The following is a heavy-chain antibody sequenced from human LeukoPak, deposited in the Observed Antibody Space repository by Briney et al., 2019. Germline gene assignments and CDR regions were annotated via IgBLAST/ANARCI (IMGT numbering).Heavy chain of an antibody. CDR2: IYHSGST. CDR3: ATLYYDYVWGSYRPEAFDI. D-gene: IGHD3-16*02. V-gene: IGHV4-30-2*01. CDR1: GGSISSGGYY. J-gene: IGHJ3*02. Sequence: SQTLSLTCTVSGGSISSGGYYWSWIRQPPGKGLEWIGYIYHSGSTYYNPSLKSRVTISVDRSKNQFSLKLSSVTAADTAVYYCATLYYDYVWGSYRPEAFDIWGQGTMVTVSS.